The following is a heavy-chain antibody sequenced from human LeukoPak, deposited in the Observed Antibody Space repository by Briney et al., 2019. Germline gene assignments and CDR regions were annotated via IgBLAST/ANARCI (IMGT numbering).Heavy chain of an antibody. J-gene: IGHJ4*02. CDR3: ARVKVYYDSSGYRYYFDY. V-gene: IGHV3-21*01. D-gene: IGHD3-22*01. CDR1: GFTFSSYS. CDR2: ISSSSSYI. Sequence: GGSLRLSCAASGFTFSSYSMNWVRQAPGKGLEWVSSISSSSSYIYYADSVKGRFTISRDNAKNSLYLQMNSLRAEDTAVYYCARVKVYYDSSGYRYYFDYWGQGTLVTVSS.